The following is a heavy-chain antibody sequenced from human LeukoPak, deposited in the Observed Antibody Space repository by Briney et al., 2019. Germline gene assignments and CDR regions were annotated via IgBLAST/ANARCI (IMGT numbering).Heavy chain of an antibody. J-gene: IGHJ4*02. CDR1: GGSISSSRYY. CDR3: ARQYVAVAGLEQFFDY. D-gene: IGHD6-19*01. Sequence: SETLSLTCTVSGGSISSSRYYWGWLRQPPGKGLEWIGNIYYSGSTYYNPSLKSRVTISVDTSKNQFSLKLSSVTAADTAVYCCARQYVAVAGLEQFFDYWGQGTLVTVSS. CDR2: IYYSGST. V-gene: IGHV4-39*01.